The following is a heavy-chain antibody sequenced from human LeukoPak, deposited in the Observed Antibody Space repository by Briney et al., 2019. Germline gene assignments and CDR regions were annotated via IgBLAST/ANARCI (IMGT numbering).Heavy chain of an antibody. J-gene: IGHJ4*02. Sequence: GGSLRLCCAASGFTFDDYTMHWVRQAPGKGLEWVSLITWDGGSTYYADPVKGRFTISRDNSKNSLYLQMNSLRTEDAALYYCAKDANKYDSSGNWRYFDYWGQGTLVTVSS. CDR1: GFTFDDYT. CDR2: ITWDGGST. V-gene: IGHV3-43*01. CDR3: AKDANKYDSSGNWRYFDY. D-gene: IGHD3-22*01.